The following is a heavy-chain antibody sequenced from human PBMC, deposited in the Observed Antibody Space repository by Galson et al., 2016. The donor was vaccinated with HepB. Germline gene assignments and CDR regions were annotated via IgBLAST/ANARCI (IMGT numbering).Heavy chain of an antibody. J-gene: IGHJ4*02. CDR3: ARGSTLHS. V-gene: IGHV6-1*01. CDR2: TYYRSKWYN. D-gene: IGHD1-26*01. Sequence: CAISGDSVSSDSTSWNWIRQSPSRGLERLGRTYYRSKWYNDYAASVESRITINPDTSNNQFSLRLDSVTPEDTAVYYCARGSTLHSWGQGTLVTVSS. CDR1: GDSVSSDSTS.